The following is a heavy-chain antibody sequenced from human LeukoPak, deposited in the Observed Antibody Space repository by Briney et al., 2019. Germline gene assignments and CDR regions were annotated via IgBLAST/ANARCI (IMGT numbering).Heavy chain of an antibody. CDR3: ATTGYSFRGGEF. Sequence: PSETLSLTCTVSGGSISSGDYYWGWIRQPPGKGLEWIGYIYYSGTTYYNPSLKSRLTISLDTSKNQFFLKLISVTAADTAVYYCATTGYSFRGGEFWGQGTLVTVSS. CDR2: IYYSGTT. CDR1: GGSISSGDYY. J-gene: IGHJ4*02. V-gene: IGHV4-30-4*08. D-gene: IGHD3-16*01.